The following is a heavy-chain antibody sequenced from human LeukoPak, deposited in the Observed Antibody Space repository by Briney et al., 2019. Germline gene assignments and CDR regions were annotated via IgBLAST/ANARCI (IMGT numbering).Heavy chain of an antibody. CDR2: ISAYNGNT. D-gene: IGHD6-6*01. V-gene: IGHV1-18*01. Sequence: ASVKVSCKASGYTFTSYGISLVRQAPGQGLEWMGWISAYNGNTNYAQKLQGRVTMTTDTSTSTAYMELRSLRSDDTAVYYCARAVIAARLYYYYYGMDVWGQGTTVTVSS. CDR3: ARAVIAARLYYYYYGMDV. CDR1: GYTFTSYG. J-gene: IGHJ6*02.